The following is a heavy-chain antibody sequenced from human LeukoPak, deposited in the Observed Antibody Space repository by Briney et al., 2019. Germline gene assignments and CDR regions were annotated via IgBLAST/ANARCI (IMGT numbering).Heavy chain of an antibody. J-gene: IGHJ4*02. D-gene: IGHD3-9*01. V-gene: IGHV3-23*01. CDR2: ISGSGGST. CDR3: AKDRSGQILTGIFDY. Sequence: PGGSLRLSCAASGFTFSSYSMNWVRQAPGKGLEWVSAISGSGGSTYYADSVKGRFTISRDNSKNTLYLQMNSLRAEDTAVYYCAKDRSGQILTGIFDYWGQGTLVTVSS. CDR1: GFTFSSYS.